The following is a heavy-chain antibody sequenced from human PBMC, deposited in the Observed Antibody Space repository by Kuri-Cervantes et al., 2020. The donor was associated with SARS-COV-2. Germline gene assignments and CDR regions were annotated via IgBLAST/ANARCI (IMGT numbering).Heavy chain of an antibody. CDR1: GYSFTTYC. CDR2: ICPYDSTT. Sequence: GESLKISCKASGYSFTTYCIAWVRQKPGKGLEWMGTICPYDSTTTYGPSFQGQVTISADKSVDTAYLQWNNLRAADTAMYYCARIVATIQIGAFDIWGQGTTVTVSS. CDR3: ARIVATIQIGAFDI. V-gene: IGHV5-51*01. J-gene: IGHJ3*02. D-gene: IGHD5-12*01.